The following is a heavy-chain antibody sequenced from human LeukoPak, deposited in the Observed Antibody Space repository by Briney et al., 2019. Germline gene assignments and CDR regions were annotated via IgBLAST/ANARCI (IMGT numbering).Heavy chain of an antibody. Sequence: GASVKVSCKVSGYTLTELSMHWVRQAPGKGLEWMGGFDPEDGETIYAQKFQGRVTMTEDTSTDTAYMELSGLRPEDTAVYYCATESNYVWGIHYWGQGTLVTVSS. CDR2: FDPEDGET. CDR3: ATESNYVWGIHY. CDR1: GYTLTELS. J-gene: IGHJ4*02. V-gene: IGHV1-24*01. D-gene: IGHD3-16*01.